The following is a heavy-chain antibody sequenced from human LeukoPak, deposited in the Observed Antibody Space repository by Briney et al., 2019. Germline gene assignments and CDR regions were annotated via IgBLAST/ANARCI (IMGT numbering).Heavy chain of an antibody. CDR2: ISYDGSNK. Sequence: GGSLRLSCAAPGFTFSSYGMHWVRQAPGKGLEGVAVISYDGSNKYYADSVKGRFTISRDNSKNTLYLQMNSLRAEDTAVYYCARAHYGPGADYFDYWGQGTLVTVSS. V-gene: IGHV3-30*03. D-gene: IGHD3-10*01. J-gene: IGHJ4*02. CDR3: ARAHYGPGADYFDY. CDR1: GFTFSSYG.